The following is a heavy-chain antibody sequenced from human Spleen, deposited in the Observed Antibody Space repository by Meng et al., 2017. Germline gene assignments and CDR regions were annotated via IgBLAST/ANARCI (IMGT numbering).Heavy chain of an antibody. CDR3: ARDSGSSGEY. J-gene: IGHJ4*02. CDR1: GFTFSAYG. Sequence: GESLKISCAASGFTFSAYGMHWVRQAPGKGLEWVAVIWYDGSKKYYEDSVKGRFTISRDNSKNTLYLQMNSLRAEDTAVYYCARDSGSSGEYWGQGTLVTVSS. CDR2: IWYDGSKK. D-gene: IGHD1-26*01. V-gene: IGHV3-33*01.